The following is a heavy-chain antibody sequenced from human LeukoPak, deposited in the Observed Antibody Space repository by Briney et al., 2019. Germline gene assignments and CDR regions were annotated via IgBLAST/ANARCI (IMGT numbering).Heavy chain of an antibody. D-gene: IGHD3-16*02. CDR2: IYYSGST. CDR1: GGSISSGGYD. J-gene: IGHJ4*02. CDR3: ARGSPYDYIWGSYRPHFFDY. V-gene: IGHV4-31*03. Sequence: PSETLSLTCTVSGGSISSGGYDWSWIRQHPGKGLEWIGYIYYSGSTYYNPSLKSRVTISVDTSKDQFSLKLSSVTAADTAVYYCARGSPYDYIWGSYRPHFFDYWGQGTLVTVSS.